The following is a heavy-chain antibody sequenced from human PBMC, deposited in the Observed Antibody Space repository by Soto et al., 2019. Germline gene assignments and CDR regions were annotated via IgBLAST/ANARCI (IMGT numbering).Heavy chain of an antibody. V-gene: IGHV4-39*01. D-gene: IGHD1-26*01. J-gene: IGHJ5*02. CDR1: GGSITSSSYY. CDR2: IYYSGST. Sequence: QLHLRESGPGLVKPSETLSLTCTVSGGSITSSSYYWGWIRQPPGKGLEWIGSIYYSGSTYYNTSLKSRVTISVDTSKNQFPLKLSSVTAADTAVYYCATQEVGGSYVYTFDPWGQGTLVTVSS. CDR3: ATQEVGGSYVYTFDP.